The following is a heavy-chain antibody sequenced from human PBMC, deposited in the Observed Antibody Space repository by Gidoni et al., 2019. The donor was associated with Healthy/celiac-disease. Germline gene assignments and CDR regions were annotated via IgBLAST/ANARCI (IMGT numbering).Heavy chain of an antibody. Sequence: EVQLVESGGGLVQPGGSLRLSCAASGLNFSSYSMNWVRQAPGKGLEWVSYISSSSSTIYYADSVKGRFTISRDNAKNSLYLQMNSLRAEDTAVYYCARDPIFGVVPYYFDYWGQGTLVTVSS. CDR2: ISSSSSTI. V-gene: IGHV3-48*01. CDR3: ARDPIFGVVPYYFDY. J-gene: IGHJ4*02. D-gene: IGHD3-3*01. CDR1: GLNFSSYS.